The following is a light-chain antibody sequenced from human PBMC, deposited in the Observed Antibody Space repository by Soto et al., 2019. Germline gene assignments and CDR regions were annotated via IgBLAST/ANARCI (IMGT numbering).Light chain of an antibody. Sequence: EIVMTQSPGTLSLSLGETATLSCGASQSVSSNLAWYQQNPGQAPRLLIYGASTRATDIPARFSGSGSGTEFTLTISGLQSEDFAVYYCQQYHNWVTFGGGTQVDIK. CDR2: GAS. CDR3: QQYHNWVT. CDR1: QSVSSN. J-gene: IGKJ4*01. V-gene: IGKV3D-15*01.